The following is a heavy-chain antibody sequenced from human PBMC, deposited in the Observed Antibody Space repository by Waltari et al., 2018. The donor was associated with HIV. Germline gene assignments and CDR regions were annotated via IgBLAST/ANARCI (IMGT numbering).Heavy chain of an antibody. CDR2: FDPEDDET. D-gene: IGHD1-26*01. CDR3: ATGGGTTSIQLYDLDV. V-gene: IGHV1-24*01. CDR1: GYNLTELS. J-gene: IGHJ6*02. Sequence: QVQLIQSGAEVKKPGASVKVSCTVFGYNLTELSMHWVRQAPGKGLEWMGGFDPEDDETIYAQKFQGRVTMTEDTSTDSAYMELSSLTSEDTAVYYCATGGGTTSIQLYDLDVWGQGTTVTVSS.